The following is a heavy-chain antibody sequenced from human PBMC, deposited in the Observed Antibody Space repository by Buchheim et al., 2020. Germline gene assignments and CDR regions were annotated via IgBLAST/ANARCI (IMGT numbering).Heavy chain of an antibody. J-gene: IGHJ6*03. CDR3: ARDSELGEYYYYYYMDV. CDR1: GYTFTSYY. D-gene: IGHD3-10*01. V-gene: IGHV1-46*01. CDR2: INPSGGST. Sequence: QVQLVQSGAEGKKPGASVKVSCKASGYTFTSYYMHWVRQAPGQGLEWMGIINPSGGSTSYAQKFQGRVTMTRDTSKNPGYMELSSLRSEDTAVYYCARDSELGEYYYYYYMDVWGKGTT.